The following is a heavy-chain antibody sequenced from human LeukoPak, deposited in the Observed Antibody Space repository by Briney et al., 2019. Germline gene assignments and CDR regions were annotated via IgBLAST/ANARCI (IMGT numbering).Heavy chain of an antibody. D-gene: IGHD4-11*01. Sequence: SETLSLTCTVSGGSISSYYWSWIRQPPGRGLEWIGYIYYSGSTNYNPSLKSRVTISVDTSKNQFSLKLSSVTAADTAVYYCARLGTVGDWFDPWGQGTLVTVSS. CDR2: IYYSGST. CDR1: GGSISSYY. J-gene: IGHJ5*02. CDR3: ARLGTVGDWFDP. V-gene: IGHV4-59*08.